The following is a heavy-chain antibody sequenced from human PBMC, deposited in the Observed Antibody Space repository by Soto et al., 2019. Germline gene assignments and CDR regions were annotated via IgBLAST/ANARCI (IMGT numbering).Heavy chain of an antibody. CDR3: ARLGGVDVVVPARSWYYYMDV. V-gene: IGHV1-18*01. D-gene: IGHD2-2*01. CDR2: ISAYNGNT. J-gene: IGHJ6*03. Sequence: ASVKVSCKASGYTFTSYGISWVRQAPGQGLEWMGWISAYNGNTNYAQKLQGRVTMTTDTSTSTAYMELRSLRSDETAVYYCARLGGVDVVVPARSWYYYMDVWGKGTTVTVSS. CDR1: GYTFTSYG.